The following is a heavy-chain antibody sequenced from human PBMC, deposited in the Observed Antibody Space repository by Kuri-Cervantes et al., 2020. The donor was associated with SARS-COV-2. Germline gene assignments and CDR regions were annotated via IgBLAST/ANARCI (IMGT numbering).Heavy chain of an antibody. CDR1: GGSISSYY. CDR2: IYTSGST. D-gene: IGHD4-11*01. CDR3: ARGASYSNYEFFDY. V-gene: IGHV4-4*07. Sequence: SETLSLTCTVSGGSISSYYWSWIRQPAGKGLEWIGRIYTSGSTNYNPSLKSRVTISVDTSKNQFSLKLSSVTAADTAVYYCARGASYSNYEFFDYWGQGTLVTVSS. J-gene: IGHJ4*02.